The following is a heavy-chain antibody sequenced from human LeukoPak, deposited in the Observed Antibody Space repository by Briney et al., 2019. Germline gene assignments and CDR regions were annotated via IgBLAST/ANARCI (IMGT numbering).Heavy chain of an antibody. CDR3: ARDGSGGRPRPATFDI. V-gene: IGHV3-11*04. D-gene: IGHD3-10*01. CDR2: ISSSGSTI. CDR1: GFTFSDYY. Sequence: PGGSLRLSCAASGFTFSDYYMSWIRQAPGKGLEWGSYISSSGSTIYYADSVKGRFTISRDNAKNSLYLQMNSLRAEDTAVYYCARDGSGGRPRPATFDIWGQGTMVTVSS. J-gene: IGHJ3*02.